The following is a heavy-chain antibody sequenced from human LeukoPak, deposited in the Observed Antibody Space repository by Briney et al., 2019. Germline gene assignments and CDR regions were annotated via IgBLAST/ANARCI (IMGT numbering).Heavy chain of an antibody. CDR3: ARDLVGAADY. J-gene: IGHJ4*02. CDR2: ISSSSSYI. V-gene: IGHV3-21*01. D-gene: IGHD1-26*01. CDR1: GLTFSSSW. Sequence: GGSLRLSCAVSGLTFSSSWMDWVRQAPGKGLEWVSSISSSSSYIYYADSVKGRFTISRDSAKNSLYLQMNSLRAEDTAVYYCARDLVGAADYWGQGTLVTVSS.